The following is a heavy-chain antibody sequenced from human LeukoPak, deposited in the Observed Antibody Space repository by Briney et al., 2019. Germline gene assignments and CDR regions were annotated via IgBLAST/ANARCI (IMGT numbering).Heavy chain of an antibody. J-gene: IGHJ4*02. CDR1: GGSISSGGYY. V-gene: IGHV4-31*03. CDR2: IYYSGST. CDR3: ARDYSESEYFFDY. D-gene: IGHD1-26*01. Sequence: PSETLSLTCTVSGGSISSGGYYWSWIRQHPGKGLEWIGYIYYSGSTYYNPSLKSRVTISVDTSKNQFSLKLSSVTAADTAVYYCARDYSESEYFFDYWGQGSLVAVSS.